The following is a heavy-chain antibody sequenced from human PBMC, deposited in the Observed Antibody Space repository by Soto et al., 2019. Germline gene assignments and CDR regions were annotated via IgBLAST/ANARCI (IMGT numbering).Heavy chain of an antibody. CDR1: GCTFTGFH. CDR3: ARGSVGPTTDFDY. D-gene: IGHD1-26*01. CDR2: INPNGGGR. V-gene: IGHV1-2*04. J-gene: IGHJ4*02. Sequence: ASVKVSCKASGCTFTGFHIHWVRQAPGQGLEWMGWINPNGGGRNYAQKFQGWVTMTRDTSISTAYMELSRLKSDDTAVYYCARGSVGPTTDFDYWGQGTLVTVSS.